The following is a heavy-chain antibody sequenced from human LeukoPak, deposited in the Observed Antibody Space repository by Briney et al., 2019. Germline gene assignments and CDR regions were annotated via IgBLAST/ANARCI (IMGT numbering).Heavy chain of an antibody. V-gene: IGHV3-53*01. CDR1: GFTVSGNY. Sequence: GGSLRLSCAASGFTVSGNYMSWVRQAPGKGLEWVSVIYSGGSTYYADSVKGRFTISRDNSKNTLYLQMNSLRAEDTAVYYCAREGDSSSWTPFLYGMDVWGQGTTVTVSS. D-gene: IGHD6-13*01. CDR3: AREGDSSSWTPFLYGMDV. CDR2: IYSGGST. J-gene: IGHJ6*02.